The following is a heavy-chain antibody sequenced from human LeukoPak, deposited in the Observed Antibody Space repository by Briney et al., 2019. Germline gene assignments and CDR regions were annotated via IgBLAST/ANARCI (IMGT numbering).Heavy chain of an antibody. D-gene: IGHD3-22*01. J-gene: IGHJ3*02. Sequence: GESLKISCKGSGYSFTSYWIGWVRQMPGKGLEWMGIIYPGDSDTRYSPSFQGQVTVSADKSVSTAYLQWDNLRASDTAIYYCARRRDYDSSSYYRGDAFDIWGQGTTVIVSS. V-gene: IGHV5-51*01. CDR1: GYSFTSYW. CDR3: ARRRDYDSSSYYRGDAFDI. CDR2: IYPGDSDT.